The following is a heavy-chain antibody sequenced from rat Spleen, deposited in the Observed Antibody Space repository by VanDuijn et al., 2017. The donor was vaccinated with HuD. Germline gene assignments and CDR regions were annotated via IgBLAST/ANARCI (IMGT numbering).Heavy chain of an antibody. D-gene: IGHD1-11*01. CDR3: ARASTTEAPFDY. CDR2: ISSGGST. Sequence: QVQLKESGPGLVQPSQTLSLTCTVSGFSLTSYHVSWVRQPPGKGLEWIAAISSGGSTEYNSEFKSRLSISRDTSKNQVFLKMNSLKTEDTGVYYCARASTTEAPFDYWGQGVMVTVSS. J-gene: IGHJ2*01. CDR1: GFSLTSYH. V-gene: IGHV2S12*01.